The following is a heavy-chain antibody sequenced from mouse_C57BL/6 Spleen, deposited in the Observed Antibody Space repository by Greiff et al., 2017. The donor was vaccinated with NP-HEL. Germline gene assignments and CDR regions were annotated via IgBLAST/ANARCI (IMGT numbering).Heavy chain of an antibody. V-gene: IGHV1-53*01. D-gene: IGHD4-1*01. CDR1: GYTFTSYW. J-gene: IGHJ1*03. CDR3: ARWDWDVANWYFDV. Sequence: QVQLQQPGTELVKPGASVKLSCKASGYTFTSYWMHWVKQRPGQGLEWIGNINPSNGGTNYNEKFKNKATLTVDKSSSTAYMQLSSLTSVDSAVYYCARWDWDVANWYFDVWGTGTTVTVSS. CDR2: INPSNGGT.